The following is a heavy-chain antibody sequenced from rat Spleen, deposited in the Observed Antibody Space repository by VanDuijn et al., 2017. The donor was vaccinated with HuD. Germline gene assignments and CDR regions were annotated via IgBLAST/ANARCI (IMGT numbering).Heavy chain of an antibody. V-gene: IGHV5-25*01. J-gene: IGHJ3*01. CDR2: INTGGGDT. D-gene: IGHD1-12*01. CDR1: GFTFSNYY. CDR3: TRDVVAY. Sequence: EVQLVESGGGLVQPGRSMKLSCVAFGFTFSNYYMAWVRQAPTKGLEWVASINTGGGDTYYRDSVKGRFTISRDNAKSTLYLQMNSLRSEDTATYYCTRDVVAYWGQGTLVTVSS.